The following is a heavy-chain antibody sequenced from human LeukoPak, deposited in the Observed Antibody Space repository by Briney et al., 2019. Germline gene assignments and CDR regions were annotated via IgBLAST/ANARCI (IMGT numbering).Heavy chain of an antibody. CDR2: ISSSSSYI. D-gene: IGHD5-12*01. CDR3: ARDGGWLPPPSYYYYMDV. V-gene: IGHV3-21*01. J-gene: IGHJ6*03. Sequence: GRSLRLSCAASGFTFSSYSMNWVRQAPGKGLEWVSSISSSSSYIYYADSVKGRFTISRDNAKNSLYLQMNSLRAEDTAVYYCARDGGWLPPPSYYYYMDVWGKGTTVTISS. CDR1: GFTFSSYS.